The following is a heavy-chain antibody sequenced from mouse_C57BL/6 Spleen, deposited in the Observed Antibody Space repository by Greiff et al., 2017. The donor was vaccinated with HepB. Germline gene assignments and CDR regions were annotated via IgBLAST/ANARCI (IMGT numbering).Heavy chain of an antibody. J-gene: IGHJ1*01. D-gene: IGHD1-1*01. CDR2: IYPGSGST. CDR1: GYTFTSYW. Sequence: VQLQQSGAELVKPGASVKMSCKASGYTFTSYWITWVKQRPGQGLEWIGDIYPGSGSTNYNEKFKSKATLTVDTSSSTAYMQLSSLTSEDSAVYYCASSPSYFDGSSYEAHRGPGTPRPVSS. V-gene: IGHV1-55*01. CDR3: ASSPSYFDGSSYEAH.